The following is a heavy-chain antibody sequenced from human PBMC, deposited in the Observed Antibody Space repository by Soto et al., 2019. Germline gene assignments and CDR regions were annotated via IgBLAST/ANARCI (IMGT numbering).Heavy chain of an antibody. D-gene: IGHD2-8*01. J-gene: IGHJ3*02. CDR1: GFSFSSYD. Sequence: EVQLLESGGGLVQPGGTLRLSCAASGFSFSSYDMSWVRQAPGKGLEWVSGISGSGGSAYYADSVKGRFTISRDNSKNTLYVQMTSLRAEDTAIYYCAKEDDAWTNGHFDIWGQGTMVTVSS. CDR2: ISGSGGSA. CDR3: AKEDDAWTNGHFDI. V-gene: IGHV3-23*01.